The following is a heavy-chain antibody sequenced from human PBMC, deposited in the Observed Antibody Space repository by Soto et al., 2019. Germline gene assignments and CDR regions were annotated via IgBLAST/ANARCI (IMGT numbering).Heavy chain of an antibody. V-gene: IGHV3-64D*08. Sequence: PGGSLRLSCSASGFTFSSYAMHWVRQAPGKGLEYVSAIGSNGGSTYYADSVKGRFTISRDNSKNTLYLQMSSLRAEDTAVYYCVKVWIQLWFVGMDVWGQGTTVTVSS. CDR1: GFTFSSYA. D-gene: IGHD5-18*01. CDR3: VKVWIQLWFVGMDV. CDR2: IGSNGGST. J-gene: IGHJ6*02.